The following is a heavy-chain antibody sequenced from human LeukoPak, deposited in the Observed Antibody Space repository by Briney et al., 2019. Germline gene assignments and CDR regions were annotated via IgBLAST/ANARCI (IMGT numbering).Heavy chain of an antibody. V-gene: IGHV4-34*01. CDR2: INHSGST. Sequence: SETLSLACAVYGGSFSWYYGSWIRQPPGKGLEWIGEINHSGSTNYNPSLKSRVTISVDTSKNQFSLKLSSVTAADTAVYYCARSRYYDYVWGSYRTDGWGQGTMVTVSS. CDR1: GGSFSWYY. CDR3: ARSRYYDYVWGSYRTDG. J-gene: IGHJ3*01. D-gene: IGHD3-16*02.